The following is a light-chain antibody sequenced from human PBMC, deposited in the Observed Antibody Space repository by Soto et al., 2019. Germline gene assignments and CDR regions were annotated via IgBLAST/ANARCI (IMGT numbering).Light chain of an antibody. V-gene: IGKV1-39*01. CDR3: QQSDSFPKP. Sequence: DIQMTQSPSSLSASVGDRVTITCRASQSIANYLNWYQQKPGKAPKLLIYTTSSLQSGVPSRFSGSGSGTDFTLTISSLQPEDFATYFCQQSDSFPKPFGQGTKVEI. CDR2: TTS. CDR1: QSIANY. J-gene: IGKJ1*01.